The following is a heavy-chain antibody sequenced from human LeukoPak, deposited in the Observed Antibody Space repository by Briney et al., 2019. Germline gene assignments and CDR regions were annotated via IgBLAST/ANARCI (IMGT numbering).Heavy chain of an antibody. CDR3: VGYCSGGSCYGAFDI. CDR1: GGSISSGDYY. V-gene: IGHV4-30-4*01. D-gene: IGHD2-15*01. Sequence: SETLSLTCTVSGGSISSGDYYWSWIRQPPGKGLEWIGYIYYSGSTYYNPSLKSRVIISVDTSKNQFSLKLSSVTAADTAVYYCVGYCSGGSCYGAFDIWGQGTMVTVSS. CDR2: IYYSGST. J-gene: IGHJ3*02.